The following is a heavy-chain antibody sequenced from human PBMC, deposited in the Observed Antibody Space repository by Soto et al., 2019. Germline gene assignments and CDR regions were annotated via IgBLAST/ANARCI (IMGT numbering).Heavy chain of an antibody. CDR3: AIGGSYYDSSGYYESPNFDY. V-gene: IGHV1-69*01. CDR1: GGTFSSYA. CDR2: IIPIFGTA. J-gene: IGHJ4*02. Sequence: QVQLVQSGAEVKKPGSSVKVSCKASGGTFSSYAISWVRQAPGQGLEWMGGIIPIFGTANYAQKFQGRVTITADESTSTAYMELSSLRSEDTAVYYCAIGGSYYDSSGYYESPNFDYWGQGTLVTVSS. D-gene: IGHD3-22*01.